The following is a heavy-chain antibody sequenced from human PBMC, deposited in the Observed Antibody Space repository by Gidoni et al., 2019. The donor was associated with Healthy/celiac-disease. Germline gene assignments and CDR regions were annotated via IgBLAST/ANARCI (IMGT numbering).Heavy chain of an antibody. Sequence: QVQLVESGGGVVQPGRSLRLSCAASGCPFRSYGMPWVRQAPGKGLEWVAVISYDGSNKYYADSVKGRFTISRDNSKNTLYLQMNSLRAEDTAVYYCARDPLSIVVVPAAIPGEGYWGQGTLVTVSS. D-gene: IGHD2-2*02. V-gene: IGHV3-30*03. J-gene: IGHJ4*02. CDR3: ARDPLSIVVVPAAIPGEGY. CDR2: ISYDGSNK. CDR1: GCPFRSYG.